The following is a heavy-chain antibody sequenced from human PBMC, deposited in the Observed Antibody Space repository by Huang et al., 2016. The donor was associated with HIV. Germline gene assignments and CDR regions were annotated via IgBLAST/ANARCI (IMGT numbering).Heavy chain of an antibody. CDR1: GFTFSNYP. D-gene: IGHD4-17*01. CDR2: ISYDDGRTT. CDR3: ARDVLRGLGYFDV. Sequence: QVQLVESGGGVVQPGGSLRLACAASGFTFSNYPMHWVRQAPGKGLEWVAVISYDDGRTTYFADSVKGRFTSSRDNSKNTVYLQMSSLRADDTAVFYCARDVLRGLGYFDVWGRGTLVTVSS. J-gene: IGHJ2*01. V-gene: IGHV3-30-3*01.